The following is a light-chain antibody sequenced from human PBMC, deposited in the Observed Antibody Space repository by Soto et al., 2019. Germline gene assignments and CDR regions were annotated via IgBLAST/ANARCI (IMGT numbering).Light chain of an antibody. CDR3: HQSYSTSWT. CDR2: AAS. J-gene: IGKJ1*01. Sequence: DIQMTQSPSSLSASVGDRVTITCRASQSISSYLNWYQQKPGKAPKLLIYAASSLQSGVPSRFSGSGPGTDFTLTISSLQPEDFVTYYCHQSYSTSWTFGQGTKVDIK. V-gene: IGKV1-39*01. CDR1: QSISSY.